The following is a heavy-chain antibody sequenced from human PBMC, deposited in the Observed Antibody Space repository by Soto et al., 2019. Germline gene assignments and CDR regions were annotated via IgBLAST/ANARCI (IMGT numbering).Heavy chain of an antibody. CDR2: ISGSGAGT. CDR1: GFTFSSYA. Sequence: EVQLSESGGGLVQPGGSLRLSCAASGFTFSSYAMRWFRQAPGKGLEWVSGISGSGAGTYYPDSVKGRFTISRDNSKNTLYLQMNSLRAEDTAIYYCAKDALGIAVAGAAFDIWGQGIMVTVSA. J-gene: IGHJ3*02. V-gene: IGHV3-23*01. D-gene: IGHD6-19*01. CDR3: AKDALGIAVAGAAFDI.